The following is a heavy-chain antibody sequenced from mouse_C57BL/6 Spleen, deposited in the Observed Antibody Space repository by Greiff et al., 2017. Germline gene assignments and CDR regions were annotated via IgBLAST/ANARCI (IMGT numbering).Heavy chain of an antibody. V-gene: IGHV1-52*01. CDR3: ARSLYYGSSYHAMDY. CDR1: GYTFTSYW. CDR2: IDPSDSET. Sequence: QVQLQQPGAELVRPGSSVKLSCKASGYTFTSYWMHWVKQRPIQGLEWIGNIDPSDSETHYNQKFKDKATLTVDKSSSTAYMQLSSLTSEDSAVYYCARSLYYGSSYHAMDYWGQGTSVTVSS. D-gene: IGHD1-1*01. J-gene: IGHJ4*01.